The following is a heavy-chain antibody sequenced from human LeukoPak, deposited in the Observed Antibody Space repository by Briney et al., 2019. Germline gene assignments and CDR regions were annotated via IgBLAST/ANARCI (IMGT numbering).Heavy chain of an antibody. D-gene: IGHD6-19*01. Sequence: GGSLRLSCDASGFNFDDSAMHWVRQPPGKGLERVSGITSTGADKRYADAVKDRFTISRDNAKNSLYLQMDNLRPDDTAFYFCVKDMAVAVAGPLHPYYLDYWGQGALVTVSS. CDR2: ITSTGADK. CDR3: VKDMAVAVAGPLHPYYLDY. V-gene: IGHV3-9*01. CDR1: GFNFDDSA. J-gene: IGHJ4*02.